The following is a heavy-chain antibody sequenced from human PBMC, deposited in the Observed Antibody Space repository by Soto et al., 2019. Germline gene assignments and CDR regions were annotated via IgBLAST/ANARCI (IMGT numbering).Heavy chain of an antibody. D-gene: IGHD3-22*01. CDR2: IFYSGGT. Sequence: SETLSLTCTVSGGSILDSTYYWAWIRQPPGKGLEWIGTIFYSGGTFYTPSLKSRVTMSVDTSNNQFSLKLSSVTAADTAVYYWARQASGYYYGWFDPWGQGTLVTSPQ. CDR3: ARQASGYYYGWFDP. CDR1: GGSILDSTYY. V-gene: IGHV4-39*01. J-gene: IGHJ5*02.